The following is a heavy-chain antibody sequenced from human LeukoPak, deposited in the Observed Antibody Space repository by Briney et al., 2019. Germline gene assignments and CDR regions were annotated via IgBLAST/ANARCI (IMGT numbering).Heavy chain of an antibody. V-gene: IGHV1-2*02. CDR2: IKPDSGSS. CDR3: ARARVPKAVAGLYYFDY. J-gene: IGHJ4*02. CDR1: GYTFTAYY. D-gene: IGHD6-19*01. Sequence: ASVKVSCKASGYTFTAYYIHWLRQAPGQGPEWMGWIKPDSGSSHYAQKFQGRVTMTRDTSSNSAYMDLTRLKSDDTAVYYCARARVPKAVAGLYYFDYWGQGALVTVSS.